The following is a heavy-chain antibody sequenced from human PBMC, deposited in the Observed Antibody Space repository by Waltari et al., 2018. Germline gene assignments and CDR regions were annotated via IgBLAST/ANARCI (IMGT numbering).Heavy chain of an antibody. V-gene: IGHV4-39*07. CDR3: ARELGAFDI. CDR2: IYYSGST. J-gene: IGHJ3*02. CDR1: GGSISSSSYY. Sequence: QLQLQESGPGLVKPSETLSLTCTVSGGSISSSSYYWGWIRPPPGKGLEWIGSIYYSGSTYYNPSLKSRVTISVDTSKNQFSLKLSSVTAADTAVYYCARELGAFDIWGQGTMVTVSS. D-gene: IGHD3-16*01.